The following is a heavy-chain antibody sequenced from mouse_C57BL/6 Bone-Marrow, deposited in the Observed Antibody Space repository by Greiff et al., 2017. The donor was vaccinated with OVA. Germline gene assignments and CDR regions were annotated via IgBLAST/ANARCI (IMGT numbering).Heavy chain of an antibody. CDR2: ISMGCDYI. Sequence: EVQLVESGEGLVKPGGSLKLSCVASGFTFSNYAMSWVRQTPEKRLEWVAYISMGCDYIYYADTVKGRFTSSRDNARNTLYLKMSSLKSEDTAMYYCTRDQDDYDVEYYFDCWGQGTTLTVSS. CDR1: GFTFSNYA. J-gene: IGHJ2*01. CDR3: TRDQDDYDVEYYFDC. V-gene: IGHV5-9-1*02. D-gene: IGHD2-4*01.